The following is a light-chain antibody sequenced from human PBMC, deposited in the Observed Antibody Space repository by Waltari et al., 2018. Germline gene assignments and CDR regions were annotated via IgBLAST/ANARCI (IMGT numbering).Light chain of an antibody. CDR2: SNN. V-gene: IGLV1-44*01. CDR3: AAWDDSLNGPV. J-gene: IGLJ2*01. Sequence: QSVLTQPPSASGTPGPRVTISCSGSSSNIGSNTVTWYQQLPGTAPKLLIYSNNRRPAGVPDRFSGSKSGTAASLAISGLQSEDEADYYCAAWDDSLNGPVFGGGTKLTVL. CDR1: SSNIGSNT.